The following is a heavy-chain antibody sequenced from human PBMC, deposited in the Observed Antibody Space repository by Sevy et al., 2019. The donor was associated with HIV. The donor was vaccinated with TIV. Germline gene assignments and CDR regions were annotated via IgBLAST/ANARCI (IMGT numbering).Heavy chain of an antibody. CDR1: GFTFSNYA. V-gene: IGHV3-23*01. J-gene: IGHJ6*02. CDR3: AKVDVVVPVADYGLDV. Sequence: GGSLRLSCAASGFTFSNYAMSWVRQAPGKGLEWVSSISRSGGSTYYADSVKGRFTISRDNSKNTLYLQMNSLRAEDTAVYYCAKVDVVVPVADYGLDVWAKGPRSPSP. D-gene: IGHD2-2*01. CDR2: ISRSGGST.